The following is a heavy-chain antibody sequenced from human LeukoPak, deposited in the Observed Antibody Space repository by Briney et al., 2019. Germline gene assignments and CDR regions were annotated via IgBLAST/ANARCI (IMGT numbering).Heavy chain of an antibody. V-gene: IGHV3-21*03. Sequence: GGSLRLSCAASGFTFSSYSMNWVRQAPGKGLEWVSSISSSSSYIYYADSVKGRFTISRDNAKNSLYLQMNSLKTEDTAVYYCTSVGALYYFDYWGQGTLVTVSS. CDR1: GFTFSSYS. J-gene: IGHJ4*02. CDR3: TSVGALYYFDY. D-gene: IGHD1-26*01. CDR2: ISSSSSYI.